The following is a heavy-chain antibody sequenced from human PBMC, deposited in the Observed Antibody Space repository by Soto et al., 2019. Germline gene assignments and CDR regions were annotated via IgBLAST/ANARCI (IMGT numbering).Heavy chain of an antibody. D-gene: IGHD3-10*01. CDR3: ARAGKYYYGSGRPYYYGMDV. CDR1: GYTFTSYG. CDR2: ISGYNGNT. J-gene: IGHJ6*02. V-gene: IGHV1-18*04. Sequence: QVQLVQSGAEVKKPGASVKVSCKASGYTFTSYGVSWVRQAPGQGLEWMGWISGYNGNTNYAQKLQGRVTMTTDTSTSTAYMELRSLRSDDTAVYYCARAGKYYYGSGRPYYYGMDVWDQGITVTVSS.